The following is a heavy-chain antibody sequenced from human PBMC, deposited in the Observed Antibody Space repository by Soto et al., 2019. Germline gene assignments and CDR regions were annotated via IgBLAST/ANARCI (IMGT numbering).Heavy chain of an antibody. CDR1: SNY. CDR3: ARAGKHYYYGMDV. CDR2: IYSGGST. J-gene: IGHJ6*02. V-gene: IGHV3-53*01. D-gene: IGHD2-21*01. Sequence: SNYMSWVRQAPGKGLEWVSVIYSGGSTYYADSVKGRFTISRDNSKNTLYLQMNSLRAEDTAVYYCARAGKHYYYGMDVWGQGTTVTVSS.